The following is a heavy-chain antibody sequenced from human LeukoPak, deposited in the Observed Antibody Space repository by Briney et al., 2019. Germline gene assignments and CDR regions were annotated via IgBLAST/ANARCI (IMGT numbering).Heavy chain of an antibody. D-gene: IGHD4/OR15-4a*01. CDR1: DGSISSYY. V-gene: IGHV4-59*08. Sequence: SETLSLTCTVSDGSISSYYWSWIRQPPGKGLEWIGYIYYSGSTNYNPSLKSRVTISVDTSKNQFSLKLSSVTAADTAVYYCARTGGYGDNWFDPWGQGTLVTVSS. CDR3: ARTGGYGDNWFDP. CDR2: IYYSGST. J-gene: IGHJ5*02.